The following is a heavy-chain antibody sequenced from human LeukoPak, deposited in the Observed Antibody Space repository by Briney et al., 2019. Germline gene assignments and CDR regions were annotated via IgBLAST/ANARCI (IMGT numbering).Heavy chain of an antibody. CDR1: GFTFSSYA. D-gene: IGHD2-15*01. CDR2: ISGSGGST. J-gene: IGHJ4*02. CDR3: ANPTGPLWELLLAFDY. V-gene: IGHV3-23*01. Sequence: HPGGSLRLSCAASGFTFSSYAMSWVRQAPGKGLEWVSAISGSGGSTYYADSVKGRFTISRDNSKNTLYLQMNSLRAEDTAVYYCANPTGPLWELLLAFDYWGQGTLVTVSS.